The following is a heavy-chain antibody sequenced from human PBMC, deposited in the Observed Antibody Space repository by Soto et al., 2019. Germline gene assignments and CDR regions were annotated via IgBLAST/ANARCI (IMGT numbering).Heavy chain of an antibody. CDR1: GSSISSLSYY. CDR2: IFFTGNT. V-gene: IGHV4-39*02. CDR3: ASRHCSGGNCYNPGFDS. D-gene: IGHD2-15*01. Sequence: SETLSLPCTASGSSISSLSYYRGWIREPPAAGLEWIGSIFFTGNTYSNPSLESRVALSVDAPRNLFSLTVNSVTAEDTAVYYCASRHCSGGNCYNPGFDSWGKGTLVTVS. J-gene: IGHJ4*02.